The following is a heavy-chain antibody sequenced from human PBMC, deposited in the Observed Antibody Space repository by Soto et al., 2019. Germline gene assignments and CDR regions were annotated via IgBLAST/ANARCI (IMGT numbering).Heavy chain of an antibody. J-gene: IGHJ6*02. V-gene: IGHV1-69*06. CDR1: GGTFSSYA. Sequence: ASVKVSCKASGGTFSSYAISWVRQAPGQGLEWMGGIIPIFGTANYAQKFQGRVTITADKSTSTAYMELSSLRSEDTAVYYCARRLADYYGSGRVSMDVWGQGTTVTVYS. D-gene: IGHD3-10*01. CDR2: IIPIFGTA. CDR3: ARRLADYYGSGRVSMDV.